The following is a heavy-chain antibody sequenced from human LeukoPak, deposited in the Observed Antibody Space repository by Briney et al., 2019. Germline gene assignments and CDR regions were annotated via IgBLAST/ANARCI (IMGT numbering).Heavy chain of an antibody. Sequence: SETLSLTCTVSGGSVSSGSYYWSWIRQPPGKGLEWIGYIYYSGSTNYNPSLKSRVTISVDTSKNQFSLKLSSVTAADTAVYYCARQGDYYDSSGYEGSFDYWGQGTLVTVSS. CDR2: IYYSGST. V-gene: IGHV4-61*01. CDR1: GGSVSSGSYY. J-gene: IGHJ4*02. D-gene: IGHD3-22*01. CDR3: ARQGDYYDSSGYEGSFDY.